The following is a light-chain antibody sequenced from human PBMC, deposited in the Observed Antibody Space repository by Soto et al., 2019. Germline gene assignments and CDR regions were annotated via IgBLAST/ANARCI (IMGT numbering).Light chain of an antibody. Sequence: DIQMTQSPSSLSASVGDRVTITCQASQDISNYLNWYQQKPGKAPQLLIYDASNLEAGVPSRFSGSVSGTDFTFTISSLQPEDIATYFRQQYYNLPYTFGQGTKLQIK. CDR1: QDISNY. CDR3: QQYYNLPYT. V-gene: IGKV1-33*01. J-gene: IGKJ2*01. CDR2: DAS.